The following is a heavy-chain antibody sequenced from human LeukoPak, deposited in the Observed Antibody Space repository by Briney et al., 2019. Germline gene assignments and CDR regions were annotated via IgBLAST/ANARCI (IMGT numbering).Heavy chain of an antibody. Sequence: PSETLSPTCAVNGGSFSGYYWIWIRQPPGKGLEWIGEINHSGSTNYNPSLKSRVTISVDTSKNQFSLKLSSVTAADTAVYYCARGGECGSCDGFDMWGQGIMVTVSS. CDR3: ARGGECGSCDGFDM. CDR2: INHSGST. CDR1: GGSFSGYY. D-gene: IGHD2-15*01. V-gene: IGHV4-34*01. J-gene: IGHJ3*02.